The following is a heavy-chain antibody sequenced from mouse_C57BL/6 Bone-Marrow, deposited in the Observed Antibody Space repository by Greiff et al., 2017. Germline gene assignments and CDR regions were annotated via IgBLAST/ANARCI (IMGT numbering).Heavy chain of an antibody. J-gene: IGHJ2*01. CDR1: GYTFTSYW. D-gene: IGHD2-12*01. V-gene: IGHV1-69*01. CDR3: AREGYSGDFDY. CDR2: IDPSDSYT. Sequence: QVQLQQPGAALVMPGASVKLSCKASGYTFTSYWMHWVKQRPGQGLEWIGEIDPSDSYTNYNQKFKGKSTLTVDKSSSTAYMQLSSLTSEDSAVYYCAREGYSGDFDYWGQGTTLTVSS.